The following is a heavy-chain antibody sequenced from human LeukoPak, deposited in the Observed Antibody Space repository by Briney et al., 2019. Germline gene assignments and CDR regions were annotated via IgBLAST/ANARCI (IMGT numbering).Heavy chain of an antibody. Sequence: SETLSLTCAVYGGSFSGYYWSWIRQPPGKGLGWIGEINHSGSTNYNPSLKSRVTISVDTSKNQFSLKLSSVTAADTAVYYCARAVYGYSSSWYSRYFDYWGQGTLVTVSS. V-gene: IGHV4-34*01. CDR1: GGSFSGYY. CDR3: ARAVYGYSSSWYSRYFDY. J-gene: IGHJ4*02. D-gene: IGHD6-13*01. CDR2: INHSGST.